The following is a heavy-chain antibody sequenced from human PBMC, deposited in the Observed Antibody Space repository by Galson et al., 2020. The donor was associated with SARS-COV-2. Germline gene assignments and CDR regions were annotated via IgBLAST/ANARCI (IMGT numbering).Heavy chain of an antibody. J-gene: IGHJ6*03. D-gene: IGHD3-3*01. Sequence: SVQVSCKASGGTFSSYAISWVRQAPGQGLEWMGGIIPILGIANYAQKFQGRVTITADKSTSTAYMELSSLRSEDTAVYYCARAPGCYDFWSGYYGYYMDVWGKGTTVTVAS. CDR3: ARAPGCYDFWSGYYGYYMDV. CDR2: IIPILGIA. V-gene: IGHV1-69*10. CDR1: GGTFSSYA.